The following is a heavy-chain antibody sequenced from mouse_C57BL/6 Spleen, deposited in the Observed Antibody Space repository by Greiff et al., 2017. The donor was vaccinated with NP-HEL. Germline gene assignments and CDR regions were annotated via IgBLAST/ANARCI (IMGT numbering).Heavy chain of an antibody. CDR2: INPYNGGT. Sequence: VHVKQSGPVLVKPGASVKMSCKASGYTFTDYYMNWVKQSHGKSLEWIGVINPYNGGTSYNQKFKGKATLTVDKSSSTAYMELNSLTSEDSAVYYCARSYGSYAMDYWGQGTSVTVSS. J-gene: IGHJ4*01. CDR1: GYTFTDYY. V-gene: IGHV1-19*01. D-gene: IGHD2-2*01. CDR3: ARSYGSYAMDY.